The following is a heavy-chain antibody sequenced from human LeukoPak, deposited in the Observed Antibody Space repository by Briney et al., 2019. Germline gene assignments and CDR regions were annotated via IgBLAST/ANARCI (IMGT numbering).Heavy chain of an antibody. CDR2: IYYSGST. CDR3: ARTGYTVALDY. D-gene: IGHD4-23*01. CDR1: GGSISSYY. J-gene: IGHJ4*02. Sequence: PSETLSLTCTVSGGSISSYYWSWIRQPPGKGLEWIGYIYYSGSTNYNPSLKSRVTISVDTSKNQFSLKLSSVTAADTAVYYCARTGYTVALDYGGQGTLVTVS. V-gene: IGHV4-59*01.